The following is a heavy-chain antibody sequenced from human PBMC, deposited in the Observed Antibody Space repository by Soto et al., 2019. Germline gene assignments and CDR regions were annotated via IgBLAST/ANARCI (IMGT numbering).Heavy chain of an antibody. CDR1: GFTVNSNY. D-gene: IGHD6-19*01. V-gene: IGHV3-66*01. CDR3: ARGHHSSAWYGTFGY. J-gene: IGHJ4*02. Sequence: GGSLRLSCAASGFTVNSNYMSWVRQAPGKGLEWVSVIYSDGSTYYADSVKGRFIISRDNSNNSLYLQMNSLRAEDTAVYHCARGHHSSAWYGTFGYWGQGTQVTVSS. CDR2: IYSDGST.